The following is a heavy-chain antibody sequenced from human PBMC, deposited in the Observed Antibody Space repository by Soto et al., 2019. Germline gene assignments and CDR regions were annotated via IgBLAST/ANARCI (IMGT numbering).Heavy chain of an antibody. CDR1: GGSISSSNW. J-gene: IGHJ4*02. V-gene: IGHV4-4*02. CDR2: IYHSGST. Sequence: SETLSRTCAVSGGSISSSNWWSLFRQPPGKGLEWIGEIYHSGSTNYNPSLKSRVTISVDKSKNQFSLKLSSVTAADTAVYYCASGTHGSGSYYHSAFDYWGQGTLVTVSS. D-gene: IGHD3-10*01. CDR3: ASGTHGSGSYYHSAFDY.